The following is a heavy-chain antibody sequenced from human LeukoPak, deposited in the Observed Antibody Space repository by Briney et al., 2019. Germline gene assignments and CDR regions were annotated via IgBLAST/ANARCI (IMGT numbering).Heavy chain of an antibody. Sequence: GGSLRLSCAASGFNFDDYVMNWVRQAPGKGLEWVSGINWNGGSRGYADSVKGRFTISRDNAKNSLYLQMNSLRAEDTAVYYCARVSYYYDSSGYYGPKPPDYWGQGTLVTVSS. CDR2: INWNGGSR. J-gene: IGHJ4*02. CDR3: ARVSYYYDSSGYYGPKPPDY. CDR1: GFNFDDYV. V-gene: IGHV3-20*04. D-gene: IGHD3-22*01.